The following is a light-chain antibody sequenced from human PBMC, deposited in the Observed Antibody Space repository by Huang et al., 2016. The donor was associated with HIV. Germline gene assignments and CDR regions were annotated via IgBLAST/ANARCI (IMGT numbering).Light chain of an antibody. CDR3: QQYYGIPFT. V-gene: IGKV1-NL1*01. Sequence: IEMTQSPPSLPASVGDRVTITCRASQDISNSLAWYQQKPGQAPKLLLYGASRLESGVPSRFSCIGSATDYTLTITSLQPEDFATYYCQQYYGIPFTFGPGTKVDV. J-gene: IGKJ3*01. CDR1: QDISNS. CDR2: GAS.